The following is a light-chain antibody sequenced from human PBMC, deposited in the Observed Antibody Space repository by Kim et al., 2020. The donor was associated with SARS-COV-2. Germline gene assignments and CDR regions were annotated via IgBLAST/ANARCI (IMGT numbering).Light chain of an antibody. V-gene: IGLV1-40*01. CDR1: ISNIGAGYD. Sequence: QSVLTQPPSVSGAPGQRVTISCTGSISNIGAGYDVHWYQQLPATAPKLLIYGNNNRPSGVPDRFSGSKSDTSASLAITGLQADDEADYYCQSYDNSLSGYVFGSGTKVTVL. J-gene: IGLJ1*01. CDR3: QSYDNSLSGYV. CDR2: GNN.